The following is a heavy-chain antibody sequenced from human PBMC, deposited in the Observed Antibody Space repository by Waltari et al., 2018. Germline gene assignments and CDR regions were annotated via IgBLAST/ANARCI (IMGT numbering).Heavy chain of an antibody. J-gene: IGHJ4*02. CDR3: AKVRVPFYGSGPDY. CDR2: ISYDGSNK. Sequence: QVQLVESGGGVVQPGRSLRLSCAASGFTFSSYGMPWVRPAPGKGLEWVAVISYDGSNKYYADSVKGRFTISRDNSKNTLYLQMNSLRAEDTAVYYCAKVRVPFYGSGPDYWGQGTLVTVSS. CDR1: GFTFSSYG. D-gene: IGHD3-10*01. V-gene: IGHV3-30*18.